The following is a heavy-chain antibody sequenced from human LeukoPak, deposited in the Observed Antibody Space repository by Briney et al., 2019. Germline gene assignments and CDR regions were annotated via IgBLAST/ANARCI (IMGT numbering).Heavy chain of an antibody. CDR1: GESFSDHY. D-gene: IGHD1-14*01. V-gene: IGHV4-34*01. CDR2: IHHGGTT. J-gene: IGHJ4*02. CDR3: ARRSYNLSWRSNRYYFDY. Sequence: SEILSLTCAVYGESFSDHYWTWIRQSPGKGLEWIGEIHHGGTTNYNPSFKSRVALSLDTSKNQFSLRLSFVTAADTALYYCARRSYNLSWRSNRYYFDYWGRGTLVTVSS.